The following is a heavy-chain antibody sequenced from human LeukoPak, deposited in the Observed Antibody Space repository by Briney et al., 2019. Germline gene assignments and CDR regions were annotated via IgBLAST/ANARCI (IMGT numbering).Heavy chain of an antibody. CDR2: IYYSGST. CDR1: GGSISSYY. J-gene: IGHJ4*02. CDR3: AGGGDSGGYYYPMFDY. Sequence: SETLSLTCTVSGGSISSYYWSWIRQPPGKGLEWIGYIYYSGSTNYNPSLKSRVTISVDTSKNQFSLKLNSVTAADTAVYYCAGGGDSGGYYYPMFDYWAREPWSPSPQ. V-gene: IGHV4-59*01. D-gene: IGHD3-22*01.